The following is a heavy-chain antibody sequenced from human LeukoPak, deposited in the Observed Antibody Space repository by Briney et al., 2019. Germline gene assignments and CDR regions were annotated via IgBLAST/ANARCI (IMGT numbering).Heavy chain of an antibody. Sequence: SQTLSLTCAVFGGSISSGGYSWSWLRQPPGKGLDGIGYTYHSGSTYYNPSLKSRVTISVDRSKNQFSLKLSSVTAADTAMYYCAGGFHYYASGAFDYWGQGTLVTVSS. D-gene: IGHD3-10*01. CDR1: GGSISSGGYS. V-gene: IGHV4-30-2*01. CDR3: AGGFHYYASGAFDY. CDR2: TYHSGST. J-gene: IGHJ4*02.